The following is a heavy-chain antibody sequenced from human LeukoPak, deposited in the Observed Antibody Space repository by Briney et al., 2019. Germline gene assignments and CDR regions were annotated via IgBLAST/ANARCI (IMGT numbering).Heavy chain of an antibody. D-gene: IGHD6-19*01. Sequence: SETLSLTCTVSGDSISSNTYYWGWIRQPPGKGLEWIGSIYYSGRTYYNPSLESRVTISVDTSKNQFSLKLSSVTAADTAVYYCARHTGGWSPFDYWGQGTLATLSS. CDR2: IYYSGRT. CDR3: ARHTGGWSPFDY. J-gene: IGHJ4*02. CDR1: GDSISSNTYY. V-gene: IGHV4-39*01.